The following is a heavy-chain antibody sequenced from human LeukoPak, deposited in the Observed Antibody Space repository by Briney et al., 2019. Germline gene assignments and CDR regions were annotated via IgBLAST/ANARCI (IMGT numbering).Heavy chain of an antibody. V-gene: IGHV3-30*02. Sequence: PGGSLRLSCAASGFTFSSYGMHWVRQAPGQGLEWVAYIQYDRSNEPYAHPVKGRFRISRDNSKNVLYLQMNGLRAEDTAVYYCAKDRCSNGIGCYYYYMDVWGKGTTVTISS. CDR1: GFTFSSYG. CDR3: AKDRCSNGIGCYYYYMDV. CDR2: IQYDRSNE. J-gene: IGHJ6*03. D-gene: IGHD2-8*01.